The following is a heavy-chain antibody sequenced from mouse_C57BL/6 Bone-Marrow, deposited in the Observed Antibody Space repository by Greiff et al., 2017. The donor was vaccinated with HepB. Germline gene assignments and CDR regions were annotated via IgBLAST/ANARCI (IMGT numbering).Heavy chain of an antibody. J-gene: IGHJ1*03. D-gene: IGHD2-3*01. CDR2: IYPRSGNT. V-gene: IGHV1-81*01. Sequence: QVQLQQSGAELVRPGASVKMSCKASGYTFTSYGISWVKQRTGQGLEWIGEIYPRSGNTYYNEKFKGKATLTADKSSSTAYMELRSLTSEDSAVYFCAKWLLLDWYFDVWGTGTTVTVSS. CDR3: AKWLLLDWYFDV. CDR1: GYTFTSYG.